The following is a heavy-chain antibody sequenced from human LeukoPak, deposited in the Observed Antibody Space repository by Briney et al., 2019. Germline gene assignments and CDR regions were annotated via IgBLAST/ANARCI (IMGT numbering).Heavy chain of an antibody. CDR3: ARERSFDSSGCYFDY. CDR1: GGSISSGGFY. D-gene: IGHD3-22*01. J-gene: IGHJ4*02. Sequence: IPSETLSLTCTVSGGSISSGGFYWNWIRQHPGKGLEWIGYIFYTGNTYYNPSLKSRVTISLDTSKNQFSLKLSSVTAADTAVYYCARERSFDSSGCYFDYWGQGTLVTVSS. CDR2: IFYTGNT. V-gene: IGHV4-31*03.